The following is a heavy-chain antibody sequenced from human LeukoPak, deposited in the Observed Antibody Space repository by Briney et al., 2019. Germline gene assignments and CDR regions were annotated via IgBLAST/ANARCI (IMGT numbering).Heavy chain of an antibody. D-gene: IGHD6-19*01. CDR1: VGTFSRYA. Sequence: SVTVSCKCSVGTFSRYAISSVRQAPGQGLEWMGGSIPIFGTANYAQKFQGRVTITADKSTSTAYMELSSLRSEDTAVYYCATGGSYSSGPWGQGTLVTVSS. J-gene: IGHJ5*02. CDR2: SIPIFGTA. CDR3: ATGGSYSSGP. V-gene: IGHV1-69*06.